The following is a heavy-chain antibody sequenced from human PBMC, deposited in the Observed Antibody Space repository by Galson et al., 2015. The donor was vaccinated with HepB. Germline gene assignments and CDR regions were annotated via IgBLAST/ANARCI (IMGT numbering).Heavy chain of an antibody. J-gene: IGHJ4*02. D-gene: IGHD3-3*01. CDR1: GFTFSGYS. Sequence: SLRLSCAASGFTFSGYSINWVRQAPGKGLEWVSYISSSSNTIYYADSVKGRFTISRDNAKNTLYLQMNSLRAEDTAVYYCAPTPGYDFWSGYTPGDYWGQGTLVTVSS. CDR3: APTPGYDFWSGYTPGDY. CDR2: ISSSSNTI. V-gene: IGHV3-48*01.